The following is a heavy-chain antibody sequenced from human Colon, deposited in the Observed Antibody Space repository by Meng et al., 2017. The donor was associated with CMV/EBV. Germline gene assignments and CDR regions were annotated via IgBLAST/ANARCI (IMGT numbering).Heavy chain of an antibody. D-gene: IGHD3-22*01. J-gene: IGHJ3*02. CDR3: ARGDSSGYFHDAFDI. V-gene: IGHV4-59*01. CDR1: GGSISSYH. Sequence: SETLSLTCTVSGGSISSYHWSWIRLPPGKGLEWIGYLYYSGSTNYNPALKSRVTISVDTSKNQFSLKLSSVTAADTAVYYCARGDSSGYFHDAFDIWGQGTMVTVSS. CDR2: LYYSGST.